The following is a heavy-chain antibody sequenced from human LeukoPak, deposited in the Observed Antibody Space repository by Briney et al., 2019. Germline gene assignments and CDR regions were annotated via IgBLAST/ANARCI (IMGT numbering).Heavy chain of an antibody. V-gene: IGHV1-18*01. D-gene: IGHD3-16*02. J-gene: IGHJ4*02. Sequence: GASVKVSCKASGYTFTSYGISWVRQAPGQGLEWMGWISAYNGNTNYAQKLQGRVTMTTDTSTSTAYMELRSPRSDDTAVYYCARDHRLYDYIWGSYRYIPSPRAPFDYWGQGTLVTVSS. CDR3: ARDHRLYDYIWGSYRYIPSPRAPFDY. CDR2: ISAYNGNT. CDR1: GYTFTSYG.